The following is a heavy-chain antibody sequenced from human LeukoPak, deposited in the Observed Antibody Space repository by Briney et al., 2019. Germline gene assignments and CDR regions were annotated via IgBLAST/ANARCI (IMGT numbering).Heavy chain of an antibody. J-gene: IGHJ3*02. Sequence: GESLKISCKGSGYSFTSYWIGWVRPMPGKGLEWMGIIYPGDSDTRYSPSFQGQVTISADKSISTAYLQWSSLKASDTAMYYCARGGVIVVVTESAFDIWGQGTMVTVSS. V-gene: IGHV5-51*01. CDR1: GYSFTSYW. CDR3: ARGGVIVVVTESAFDI. CDR2: IYPGDSDT. D-gene: IGHD2-21*02.